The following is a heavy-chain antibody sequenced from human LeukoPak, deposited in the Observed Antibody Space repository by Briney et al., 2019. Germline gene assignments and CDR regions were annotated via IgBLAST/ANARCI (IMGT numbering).Heavy chain of an antibody. D-gene: IGHD4-17*01. Sequence: PGGSLRLSCAASGFIFSNYAIHWVRQAPGNGLEWVAAVSYDGNLQHYADAVKGRFTVSRDNSKNTVFLQINSLRTDDSAVYWCVKVYPTVTTSSVLGSWGQGTLVTVSS. V-gene: IGHV3-30*18. CDR2: VSYDGNLQ. CDR3: VKVYPTVTTSSVLGS. CDR1: GFIFSNYA. J-gene: IGHJ4*02.